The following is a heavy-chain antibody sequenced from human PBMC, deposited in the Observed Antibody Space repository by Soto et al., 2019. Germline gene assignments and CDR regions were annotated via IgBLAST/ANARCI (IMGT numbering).Heavy chain of an antibody. J-gene: IGHJ5*02. Sequence: ASVKVSCKASGYTFTSYYMHWVRQAPGQGLEWMGIINPSGGSTSYAQKFQGRVTMTRDTSTSTVYMELSSLRSEDTAVYYCARDHTHRMDAVWGSYRYTGNWFDPWGQGTLVTVSS. D-gene: IGHD3-16*02. CDR2: INPSGGST. CDR1: GYTFTSYY. V-gene: IGHV1-46*01. CDR3: ARDHTHRMDAVWGSYRYTGNWFDP.